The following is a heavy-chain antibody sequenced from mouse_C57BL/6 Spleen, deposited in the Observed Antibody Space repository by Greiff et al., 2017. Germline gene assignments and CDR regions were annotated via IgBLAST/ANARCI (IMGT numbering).Heavy chain of an antibody. CDR2: ISTYYGDA. J-gene: IGHJ4*01. CDR1: GYTFTDYA. Sequence: QVQLQQPGAELVRPGTSVKLSCKGSGYTFTDYAMHWVKQSHAKSLEWIGVISTYYGDASYNQKFKDKATMTVDKSSSTAYMELARLTSEDSAVPEGYDYAMDYWGQGTSVTVSS. CDR3: YDYAMDY. V-gene: IGHV1-67*01.